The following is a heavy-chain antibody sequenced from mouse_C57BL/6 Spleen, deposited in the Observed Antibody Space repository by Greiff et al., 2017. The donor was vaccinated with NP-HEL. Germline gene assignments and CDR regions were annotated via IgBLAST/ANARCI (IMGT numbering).Heavy chain of an antibody. Sequence: EVKLVESGGGLVKPGGSLKLSCAASGFTFSSYAMSWVRQTPEKRLEWVATISDGGSYTYSPDNVKGRFTISRDNAKNNLYLQMSHLKSEDTAMYYCARDLTGTWGYWGQGTTLTVSS. CDR3: ARDLTGTWGY. CDR1: GFTFSSYA. CDR2: ISDGGSYT. V-gene: IGHV5-4*01. J-gene: IGHJ2*01. D-gene: IGHD4-1*01.